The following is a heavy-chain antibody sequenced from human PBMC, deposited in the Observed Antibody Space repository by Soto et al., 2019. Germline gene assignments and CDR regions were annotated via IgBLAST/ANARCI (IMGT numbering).Heavy chain of an antibody. V-gene: IGHV3-23*01. Sequence: GGSLRLSCAASGFTFSNYGMSWVRQAPGKGLEWVSALPEIGTNTYYADSVKGRFTISRDNSKNTLFLQINNLRAGDTAVYYCAKKSGVGATWYFDYWGQGTLVTVSS. CDR3: AKKSGVGATWYFDY. CDR1: GFTFSNYG. CDR2: LPEIGTNT. J-gene: IGHJ4*02. D-gene: IGHD1-26*01.